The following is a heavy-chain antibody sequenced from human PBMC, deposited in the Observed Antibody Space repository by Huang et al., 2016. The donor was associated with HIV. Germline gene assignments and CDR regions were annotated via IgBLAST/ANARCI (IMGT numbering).Heavy chain of an antibody. D-gene: IGHD3-22*01. CDR3: VRDSSSGLQLRY. CDR2: ISKTSGAT. V-gene: IGHV3-48*01. J-gene: IGHJ4*02. Sequence: EVQLVESGGGLVQPGGSLRLSCVASGYTFSNYSMNWVRQAPGKGLEWVSYISKTSGATSYAESVKGRFTVSRDNVKNSLYLQMNRLRVEDTAMYYCVRDSSSGLQLRYWGQGALVIVS. CDR1: GYTFSNYS.